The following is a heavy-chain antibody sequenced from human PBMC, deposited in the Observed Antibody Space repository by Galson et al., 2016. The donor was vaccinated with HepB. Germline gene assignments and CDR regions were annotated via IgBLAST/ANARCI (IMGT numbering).Heavy chain of an antibody. CDR3: ARDSGYGDFWRFDL. D-gene: IGHD3-3*01. V-gene: IGHV3-66*01. J-gene: IGHJ4*02. Sequence: SLRLSCAASAFLVTSDYMTWVRQAPGKGLTWVSVIYSNGPTHYASSVKGRFTVSRDHSKNTLDLQMNSLRPDDTAVYYCARDSGYGDFWRFDLWGQGALVSVSS. CDR2: IYSNGPT. CDR1: AFLVTSDY.